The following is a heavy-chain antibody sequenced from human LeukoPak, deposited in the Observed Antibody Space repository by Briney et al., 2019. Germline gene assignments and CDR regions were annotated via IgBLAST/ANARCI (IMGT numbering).Heavy chain of an antibody. V-gene: IGHV3-23*01. J-gene: IGHJ4*02. D-gene: IGHD3-3*01. CDR3: ANPTYYDFWSGQAFDY. CDR2: ISGSGGST. Sequence: GGSLRLSCAASGFTVSSNYMSWVRQAPGKGLEWVSAISGSGGSTYYADSVKGRFTISRDNSKNTLYLQMNSLRAEDTAVYYCANPTYYDFWSGQAFDYWGQGTLVTVSS. CDR1: GFTVSSNY.